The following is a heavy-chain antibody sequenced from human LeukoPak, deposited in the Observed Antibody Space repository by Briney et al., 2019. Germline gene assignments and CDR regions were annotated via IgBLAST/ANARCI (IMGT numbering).Heavy chain of an antibody. Sequence: GESLKISCKGSGYSFTSYWISWVRQMPGKGLEWMGRIDPSDSYTNYSPSFQGHVTISADKSISTAYLQWSSLKASDTAMYYCARLGPLYGDYNWFDPWGQGTLVTVSS. CDR3: ARLGPLYGDYNWFDP. D-gene: IGHD4-17*01. V-gene: IGHV5-10-1*01. CDR1: GYSFTSYW. CDR2: IDPSDSYT. J-gene: IGHJ5*02.